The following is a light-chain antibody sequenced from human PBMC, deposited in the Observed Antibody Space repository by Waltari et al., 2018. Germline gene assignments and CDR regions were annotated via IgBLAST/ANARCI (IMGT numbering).Light chain of an antibody. CDR3: QQFYTTPMT. J-gene: IGKJ5*01. CDR2: WAS. Sequence: DIVMTQSPDSLAASLGERATINCQSSQSVLYSFNNKNYVAWYQQKPGQPPKLLVDWASTRESGVPDRFSAGGSGTDFTLTISSLQAEDVAVYYCQQFYTTPMTFGQGTRLEIK. CDR1: QSVLYSFNNKNY. V-gene: IGKV4-1*01.